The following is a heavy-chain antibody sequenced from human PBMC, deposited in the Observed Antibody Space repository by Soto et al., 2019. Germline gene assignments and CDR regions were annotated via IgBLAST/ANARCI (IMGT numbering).Heavy chain of an antibody. CDR1: GFTFSSYG. J-gene: IGHJ4*02. D-gene: IGHD2-8*02. V-gene: IGHV3-30*18. CDR2: ISYDGSNK. Sequence: GGSLRLSCAASGFTFSSYGMHWVRQAPGKGLEWVAVISYDGSNKYYADSVKGRFTISRDNSKNTLYLQMNSLRAEDTAVYYCAKDTGLHGVYYFDYWGQETLVTVSS. CDR3: AKDTGLHGVYYFDY.